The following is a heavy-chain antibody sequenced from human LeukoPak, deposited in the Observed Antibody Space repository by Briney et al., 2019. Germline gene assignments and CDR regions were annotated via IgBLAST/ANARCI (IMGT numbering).Heavy chain of an antibody. J-gene: IGHJ4*02. CDR3: AKGRRSVTTDSDSDY. V-gene: IGHV3-23*01. Sequence: GGLLRRTCTAAGFTVSSYAMSWVRQAPGKGLEWVSAISGSGASTYYADSVRGRFTISRDNSKNTLYLQMNSLRAEDTAVYYCAKGRRSVTTDSDSDYWGQGTLVTVSS. CDR2: ISGSGAST. D-gene: IGHD4-17*01. CDR1: GFTVSSYA.